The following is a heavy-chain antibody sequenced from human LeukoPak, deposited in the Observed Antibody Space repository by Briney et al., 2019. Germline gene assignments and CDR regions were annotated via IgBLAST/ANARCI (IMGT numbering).Heavy chain of an antibody. V-gene: IGHV4-4*07. CDR2: IYSSGST. D-gene: IGHD4-17*01. J-gene: IGHJ4*02. CDR1: GDSISSYY. Sequence: SETLSLTCTVSGDSISSYYWSWIRQPAGKGLEFIGRIYSSGSTNYNPSLKSRVTMSVDTSKNQFSLKLYSVTAADTAMFYCARLAYGDYYFDHWGQGTLVTVSS. CDR3: ARLAYGDYYFDH.